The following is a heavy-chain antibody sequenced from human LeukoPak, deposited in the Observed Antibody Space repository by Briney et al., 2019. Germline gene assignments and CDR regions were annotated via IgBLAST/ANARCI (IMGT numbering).Heavy chain of an antibody. CDR2: ICPGDSDT. Sequence: GESLKISCKGSGYSFTTYWIAWVRQMPGKGLEWMGIICPGDSDTRYSPSFHGQVTISADKSISTAYLQWSSLKASDTAMYYCARRGYCSGGDCYSAAFYIWGQGTMVTVSS. D-gene: IGHD2-15*01. CDR1: GYSFTTYW. V-gene: IGHV5-51*01. J-gene: IGHJ3*02. CDR3: ARRGYCSGGDCYSAAFYI.